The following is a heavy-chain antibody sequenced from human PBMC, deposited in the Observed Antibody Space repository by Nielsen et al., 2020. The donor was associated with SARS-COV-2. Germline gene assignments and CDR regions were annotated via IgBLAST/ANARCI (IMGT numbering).Heavy chain of an antibody. J-gene: IGHJ5*02. CDR3: AREGGYCSSTSCYGWFDP. D-gene: IGHD2-2*01. V-gene: IGHV1-3*01. CDR2: INAGNGNT. Sequence: WVRQAPGQRLEWMGWINAGNGNTKYSQKFQGRVTITRDTSASTAYMELSSLRSEDTAVYYCAREGGYCSSTSCYGWFDPWGQGTLVTVSS.